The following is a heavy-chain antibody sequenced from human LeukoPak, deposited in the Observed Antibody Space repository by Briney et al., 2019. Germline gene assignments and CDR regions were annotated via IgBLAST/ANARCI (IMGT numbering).Heavy chain of an antibody. Sequence: PGGSLRLSCAASGFTFSSYAMSWVRQAPGKGLEWVSAISGSGGSTYYADSVKGRFTISRDNSKNTLYLQMNSLRAEDTAVYYCAKADREVVGSYGDSPFDYWGQGTLVTVSS. CDR3: AKADREVVGSYGDSPFDY. J-gene: IGHJ4*02. CDR1: GFTFSSYA. D-gene: IGHD4-17*01. V-gene: IGHV3-23*01. CDR2: ISGSGGST.